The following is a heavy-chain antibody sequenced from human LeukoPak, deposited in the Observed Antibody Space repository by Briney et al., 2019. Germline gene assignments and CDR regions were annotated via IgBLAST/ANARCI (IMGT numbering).Heavy chain of an antibody. CDR2: ISSSNSTI. J-gene: IGHJ4*02. Sequence: PGGSLRLSCAASGFTFSSYSMDWVRQAPGKGLEWVSYISSSNSTIYYADSVKGRFTISRDNAKNSLYLQMNSLRAEDTAVYYCATAATFDYWGQGTLVTVSS. CDR3: ATAATFDY. D-gene: IGHD2-15*01. V-gene: IGHV3-48*04. CDR1: GFTFSSYS.